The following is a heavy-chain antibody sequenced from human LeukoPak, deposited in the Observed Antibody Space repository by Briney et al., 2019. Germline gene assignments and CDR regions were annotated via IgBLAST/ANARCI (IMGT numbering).Heavy chain of an antibody. CDR3: TGKYYYDSSGYYYADY. Sequence: PSETLSLTCTVSGGSISSYYWSWIRQPAGTALEWIGRIYTSGTITYNPSLKSRVTMSVDTSKNQFSLKLSSVTAADTAVYYCTGKYYYDSSGYYYADYWGQGTLVTVSS. CDR1: GGSISSYY. D-gene: IGHD3-22*01. V-gene: IGHV4-4*07. J-gene: IGHJ4*02. CDR2: IYTSGTI.